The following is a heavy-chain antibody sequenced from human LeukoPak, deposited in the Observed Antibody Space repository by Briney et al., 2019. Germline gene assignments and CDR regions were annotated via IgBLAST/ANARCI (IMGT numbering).Heavy chain of an antibody. J-gene: IGHJ4*02. D-gene: IGHD3-9*01. V-gene: IGHV1-18*01. Sequence: VASVKVSCKASGYTFTSYGISWVRQAPGQGLEWMGWISAYNGNTNYAQKLQGRVTMTTDTSTSTAYMELRSLRSDDTAVYYCARDTESVIRYFGSIFGHWGQGTLVTVSS. CDR1: GYTFTSYG. CDR3: ARDTESVIRYFGSIFGH. CDR2: ISAYNGNT.